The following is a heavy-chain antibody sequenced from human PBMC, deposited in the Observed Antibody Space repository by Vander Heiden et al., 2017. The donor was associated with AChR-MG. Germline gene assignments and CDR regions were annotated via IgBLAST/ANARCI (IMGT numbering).Heavy chain of an antibody. Sequence: EVQLVESGGGLVQPGGSLRLSCEVSGFTFRSYWRSWVRQAPGKGLEWMANIKDDGNEKYYVDSMKGRFTISRDNSKNSLYLEMNSLRAEDTAVYYCARMGLPFGRRWGWLDVWGQGTLVTVSS. J-gene: IGHJ4*02. D-gene: IGHD2-21*02. CDR1: GFTFRSYW. CDR2: IKDDGNEK. V-gene: IGHV3-7*01. CDR3: ARMGLPFGRRWGWLDV.